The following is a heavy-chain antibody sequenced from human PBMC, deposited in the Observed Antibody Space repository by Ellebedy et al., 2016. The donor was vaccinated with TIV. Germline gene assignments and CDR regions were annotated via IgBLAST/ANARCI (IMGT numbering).Heavy chain of an antibody. CDR3: ARVILLGAFDS. V-gene: IGHV3-20*04. CDR2: INWNGGST. Sequence: GESLKISXAASGFTFDDYGMSWVRQAPGKGLEWVSGINWNGGSTGYADSVKGRFTISRDNAKNSLYLQMNSLRAEDTALYYCARVILLGAFDSWGQGTMFTVSS. CDR1: GFTFDDYG. D-gene: IGHD2/OR15-2a*01. J-gene: IGHJ3*02.